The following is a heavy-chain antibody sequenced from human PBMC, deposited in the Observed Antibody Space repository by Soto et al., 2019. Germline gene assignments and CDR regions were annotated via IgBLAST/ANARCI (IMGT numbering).Heavy chain of an antibody. Sequence: QVQLVQSGAEVKKPGSSVKVSCKASGGTFSSYAISWVRQAPGQGLEWMGGIIPIFGTANYAQKFQGRVTITADESTSTAYMELSSLRSEDTAVYYCARDQRWPPYYYYYGMDVWGQGTTVTVSS. CDR2: IIPIFGTA. D-gene: IGHD6-13*01. CDR1: GGTFSSYA. V-gene: IGHV1-69*01. J-gene: IGHJ6*02. CDR3: ARDQRWPPYYYYYGMDV.